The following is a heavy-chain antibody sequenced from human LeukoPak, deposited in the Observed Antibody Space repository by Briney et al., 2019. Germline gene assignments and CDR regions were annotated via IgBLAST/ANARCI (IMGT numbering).Heavy chain of an antibody. CDR3: AKDVGKWESLHFFDY. Sequence: GGSLRLSCAASGFTVSNNYMNWVRQAPGKGLEWISGISGSGASTYYADSVKGRFTISRDDSRNTLYLQMNSLRGDDTAVYYCAKDVGKWESLHFFDYWGQGTLVTVSS. V-gene: IGHV3-23*01. J-gene: IGHJ4*02. CDR1: GFTVSNNY. CDR2: ISGSGAST. D-gene: IGHD1-26*01.